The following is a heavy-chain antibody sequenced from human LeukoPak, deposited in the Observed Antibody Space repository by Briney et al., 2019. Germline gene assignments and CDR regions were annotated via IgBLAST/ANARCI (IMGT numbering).Heavy chain of an antibody. D-gene: IGHD3-9*01. CDR1: GGSFSGYY. V-gene: IGHV4-34*01. CDR2: INHSGST. CDR3: ARGGRPPGYSTR. Sequence: SETLSLTCAVYGGSFSGYYWNWIRHPPGKGLEWIGEINHSGSTNYNPSLKSRVTISVDTSKNQFSLKLSSVTAADTGVYYCARGGRPPGYSTRWGQGTLVTVSS. J-gene: IGHJ4*02.